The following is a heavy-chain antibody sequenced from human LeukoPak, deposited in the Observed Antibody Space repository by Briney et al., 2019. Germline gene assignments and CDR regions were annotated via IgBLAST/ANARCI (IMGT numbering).Heavy chain of an antibody. CDR1: GFTINKYW. D-gene: IGHD6-13*01. V-gene: IGHV3-7*01. CDR3: ARGVYEEDVNY. CDR2: INQDGSQK. J-gene: IGHJ4*02. Sequence: GGSLRLSCAASGFTINKYWMSWVRQAPGKGLEWVANINQDGSQKNYADSVKGRFTISRDNAKNTLYMQMNSLRAEDTAVYYCARGVYEEDVNYWGQGTLVTVSS.